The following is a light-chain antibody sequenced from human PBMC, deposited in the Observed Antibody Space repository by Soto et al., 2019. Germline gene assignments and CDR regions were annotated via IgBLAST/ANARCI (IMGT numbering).Light chain of an antibody. CDR1: QSINSY. CDR3: QQSYSTPYT. CDR2: VAT. V-gene: IGKV1-39*01. J-gene: IGKJ2*01. Sequence: DIQMTQSPSSLSASVGDRVTITCRASQSINSYLNWYQQKTGKAPKLLIYVATSLHSGVPSRFSGSGSGTDFTLTINSLQPEDFASYYCQQSYSTPYTFGQETKLEI.